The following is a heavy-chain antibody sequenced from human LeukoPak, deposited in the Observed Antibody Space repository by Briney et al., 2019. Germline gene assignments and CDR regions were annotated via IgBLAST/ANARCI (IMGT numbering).Heavy chain of an antibody. J-gene: IGHJ6*03. D-gene: IGHD3-10*01. CDR1: GYTFTGYY. CDR2: INPSSGGT. Sequence: ASVKVSCKASGYTFTGYYMHWVRQAPGQGLEWMGWINPSSGGTNYAQKFQGRVTMTRDTSISTAYMELSRLRSDDTAVYYCASAYYGSGSGYMDVWGKGTTVTVSS. CDR3: ASAYYGSGSGYMDV. V-gene: IGHV1-2*02.